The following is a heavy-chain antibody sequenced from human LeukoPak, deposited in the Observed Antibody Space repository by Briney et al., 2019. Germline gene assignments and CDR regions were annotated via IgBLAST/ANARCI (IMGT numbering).Heavy chain of an antibody. Sequence: TLSLTCTVSGGSISSGDYYWSWIRQPPGKGLEWIGYIYYSGSTYYNPSLKSRVTISVDTSKNQFSLKLSSVTAADTAVYYCARIIVVPALYYFDYWGQGTLVTVSS. CDR1: GGSISSGDYY. CDR3: ARIIVVPALYYFDY. J-gene: IGHJ4*02. CDR2: IYYSGST. D-gene: IGHD2-2*01. V-gene: IGHV4-30-4*08.